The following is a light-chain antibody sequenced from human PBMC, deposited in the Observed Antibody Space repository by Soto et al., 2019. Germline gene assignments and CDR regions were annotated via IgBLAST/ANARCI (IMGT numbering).Light chain of an antibody. V-gene: IGLV2-11*01. CDR1: SNDVGGYNY. CDR2: DVT. Sequence: QSALTQPRSVSGSHGQSVAISCTGTSNDVGGYNYVSWYQQFPGKVPKLVIYDVTKRPSGVPARFSGSKSGNTASLTISGLQAEAEADYYCSSYTLGGVVFGGGTKLTVL. CDR3: SSYTLGGVV. J-gene: IGLJ2*01.